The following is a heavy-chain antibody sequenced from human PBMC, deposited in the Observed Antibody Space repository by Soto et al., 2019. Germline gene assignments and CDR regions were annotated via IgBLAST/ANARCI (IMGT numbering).Heavy chain of an antibody. D-gene: IGHD3-3*01. CDR2: ISGSGGST. Sequence: GGSLRLSCAASGFTFSSYAMSWVRQAPGKGLEWVSAISGSGGSTYYADSVKGRFTISRDNSKNTLYLQMNSLRAEDTAVYYCAKEAQGVVIIPVVDYFDYWGQGTLVTVSS. CDR3: AKEAQGVVIIPVVDYFDY. J-gene: IGHJ4*02. CDR1: GFTFSSYA. V-gene: IGHV3-23*01.